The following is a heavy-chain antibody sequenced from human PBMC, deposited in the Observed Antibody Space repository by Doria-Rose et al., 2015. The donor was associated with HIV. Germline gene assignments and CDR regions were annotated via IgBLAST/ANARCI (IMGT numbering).Heavy chain of an antibody. CDR3: ARIKSSRWYHKYYFDF. V-gene: IGHV2-26*01. CDR1: GVSLSSPGMG. J-gene: IGHJ4*02. Sequence: QVQLVESGPVLVKPTETLTLTCTVSGVSLSSPGMGVSWIRQPPGKALEWLANNFSDDERSYKTSLKSRLTISRGTSKSQVVLTMTDMDPVDTATYYCARIKSSRWYHKYYFDFWGQGTLVIV. CDR2: NFSDDER. D-gene: IGHD6-13*01.